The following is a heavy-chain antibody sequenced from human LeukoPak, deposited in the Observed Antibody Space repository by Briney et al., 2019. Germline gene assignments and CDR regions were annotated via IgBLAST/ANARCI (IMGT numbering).Heavy chain of an antibody. J-gene: IGHJ4*02. CDR3: ARESLLWFGESTLAPKPYYFDY. CDR2: ISYDGSNK. Sequence: PGGSLRLSCAASGFTFSSYAMHWVRQAPGKGLEWVAVISYDGSNKYCADSVKSRLTISRDNSKNTLYLQMNSLRAEDTAVYYCARESLLWFGESTLAPKPYYFDYWGQGTLVTVSS. D-gene: IGHD3-10*01. V-gene: IGHV3-30-3*01. CDR1: GFTFSSYA.